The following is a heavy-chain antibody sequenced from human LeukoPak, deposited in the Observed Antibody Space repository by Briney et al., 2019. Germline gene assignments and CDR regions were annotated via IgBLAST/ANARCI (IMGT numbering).Heavy chain of an antibody. CDR2: INEDGSST. J-gene: IGHJ4*02. Sequence: PGGSLRLSCAGSGFTFRNYWMDWVRHVPGEGLVWVSRINEDGSSTNYADSVKGRISSYRDNAENTLYLQMNSLRAEDPAVYYCGRDLGGRSGYWGQGTLVTVSS. V-gene: IGHV3-74*01. D-gene: IGHD1-26*01. CDR1: GFTFRNYW. CDR3: GRDLGGRSGY.